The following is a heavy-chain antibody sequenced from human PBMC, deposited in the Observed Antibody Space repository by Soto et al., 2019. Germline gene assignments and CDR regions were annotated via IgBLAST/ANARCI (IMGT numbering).Heavy chain of an antibody. CDR1: GFTFSSYA. Sequence: EVQLLESGGGLVQPGGSLRLSCAASGFTFSSYAMSWVRQAPGKGLEWVSAISGSGGSTYYADSVKGRFTISRDNSKNTLYLQMNSLRAEDTAVYYCAKGFTGRNGEYYYYYYGMDVWGQGTTVTVSS. V-gene: IGHV3-23*01. J-gene: IGHJ6*02. D-gene: IGHD3-10*01. CDR3: AKGFTGRNGEYYYYYYGMDV. CDR2: ISGSGGST.